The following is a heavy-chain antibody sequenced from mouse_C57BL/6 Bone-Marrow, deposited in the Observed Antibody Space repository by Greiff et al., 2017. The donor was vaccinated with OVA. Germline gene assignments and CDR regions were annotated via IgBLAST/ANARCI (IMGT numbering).Heavy chain of an antibody. CDR1: GYTFTSYG. CDR3: ASPHYFDY. V-gene: IGHV1-81*01. J-gene: IGHJ2*01. Sequence: ESGEQMASNGAGLKLSCKASGYTFTSYGISWVKQRTGQGLEWIGDIYPRSGNTYYNEKFKGKATLTADKSSSTAYMELRSLTSEDSAVYFCASPHYFDYWGQGTTLTVSS. CDR2: IYPRSGNT.